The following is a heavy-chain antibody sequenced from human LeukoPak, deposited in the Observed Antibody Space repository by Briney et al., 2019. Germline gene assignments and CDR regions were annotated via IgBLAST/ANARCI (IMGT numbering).Heavy chain of an antibody. J-gene: IGHJ6*02. D-gene: IGHD3-3*01. V-gene: IGHV3-23*01. CDR2: VSPAYGRT. Sequence: PGGSLRLSCSASGFSFNNYAMSWIRQAPGKGLTWVSLVSPAYGRTYYADSVKGRFTISRDNAKNTLYLQMNSLRAEDTAVYYCARDPGSGYFLWGQGTTVTVSS. CDR3: ARDPGSGYFL. CDR1: GFSFNNYA.